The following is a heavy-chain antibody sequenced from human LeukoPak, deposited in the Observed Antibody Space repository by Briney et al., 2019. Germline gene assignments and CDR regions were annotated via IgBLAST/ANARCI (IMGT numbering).Heavy chain of an antibody. CDR3: ARPGYSSSWYFDY. J-gene: IGHJ4*02. Sequence: GGSLRLSCAASGFTFSSYAMSWVRQAPGKGLEWVSAISGSGGSTYYADSVKGRFTTSRDNSKNTLYLQMNSLRAEDTAVYYCARPGYSSSWYFDYWGQGTLVTVSS. D-gene: IGHD6-13*01. CDR2: ISGSGGST. CDR1: GFTFSSYA. V-gene: IGHV3-23*01.